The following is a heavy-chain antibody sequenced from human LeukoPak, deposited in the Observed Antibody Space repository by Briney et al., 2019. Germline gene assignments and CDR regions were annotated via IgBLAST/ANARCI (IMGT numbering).Heavy chain of an antibody. CDR3: ARDLWGSEMATTFDY. CDR2: INSDGSEG. CDR1: GFTFSGFW. Sequence: GGSLRLSCAVSGFTFSGFWMSWSRQAPGKGLEWVASINSDGSEGYYADVVKGRFTISRDNAKNSLYLQMNSLRAEDTAVYYCARDLWGSEMATTFDYWGQGTLVTVSS. D-gene: IGHD5-24*01. J-gene: IGHJ4*02. V-gene: IGHV3-7*03.